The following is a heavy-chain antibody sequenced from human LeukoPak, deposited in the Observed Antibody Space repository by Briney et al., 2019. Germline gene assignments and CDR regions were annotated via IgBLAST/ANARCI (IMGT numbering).Heavy chain of an antibody. CDR3: ARMLSYSNYAFYFRDV. CDR2: ISSSGSLI. V-gene: IGHV3-21*01. D-gene: IGHD4-11*01. CDR1: GFSFTTYR. J-gene: IGHJ6*03. Sequence: GGSLRLSCAASGFSFTTYRMHWLRQAPGKGLDWVSSISSSGSLIKYADSQRRRFTNSRDNAKNSVYLQMISLTAEDTAGYYCARMLSYSNYAFYFRDVGGKGTTDTVSS.